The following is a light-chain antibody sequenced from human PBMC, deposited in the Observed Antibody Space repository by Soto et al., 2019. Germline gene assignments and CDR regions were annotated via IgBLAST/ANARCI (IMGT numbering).Light chain of an antibody. CDR1: QSVSSN. Sequence: EIVMTQSPATLSVSPGERVTLSCRASQSVSSNLAWFQQKPGQAPRLLIYGASNRATGIPDRFSGSGSGTDFTLTISRLEPEDFAVYYCQQYGSSGTFGQGTKV. CDR3: QQYGSSGT. CDR2: GAS. V-gene: IGKV3-20*01. J-gene: IGKJ1*01.